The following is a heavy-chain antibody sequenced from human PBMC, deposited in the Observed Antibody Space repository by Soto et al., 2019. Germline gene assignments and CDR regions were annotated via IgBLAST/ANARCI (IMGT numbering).Heavy chain of an antibody. D-gene: IGHD1-26*01. CDR2: IWHDGSIK. V-gene: IGHV3-33*01. CDR3: ARGGSGSASDY. J-gene: IGHJ4*02. Sequence: QVQLVESGGGVVQPGRSLRLSCAASGFTFSSYAMRWVRQAPGKGLEWVALIWHDGSIKYYADSVKGRFTISRDNSKNTLFLQGSSLRAEDTVIYFCARGGSGSASDYWGQGTLVTVSS. CDR1: GFTFSSYA.